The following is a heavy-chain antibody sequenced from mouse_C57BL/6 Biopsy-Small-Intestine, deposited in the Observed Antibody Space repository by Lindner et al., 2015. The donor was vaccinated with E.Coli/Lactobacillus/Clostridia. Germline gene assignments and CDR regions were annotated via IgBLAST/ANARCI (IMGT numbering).Heavy chain of an antibody. V-gene: IGHV1-80*01. D-gene: IGHD1-1*01. CDR2: IYPGDGDT. CDR3: ARGGYGSSYGYFDV. Sequence: VQLQESGAELVKPGASVKISCKVSGYAFSSYWMNWVKKRPGKGLEWIGQIYPGDGDTNYNGKFKGKATLTADKSSSTANMQVSSLTSEDSAVYFCARGGYGSSYGYFDVWGTGTTVTVSS. CDR1: GYAFSSYW. J-gene: IGHJ1*03.